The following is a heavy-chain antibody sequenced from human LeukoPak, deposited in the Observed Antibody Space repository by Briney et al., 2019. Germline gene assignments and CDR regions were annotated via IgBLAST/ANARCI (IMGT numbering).Heavy chain of an antibody. V-gene: IGHV5-51*01. Sequence: GESLKISCKGSGYSFTSYWIGWVRQMPGKGLEWMGIIYPGDSDTRYSPSFEGQVTISADKSIGTAYLQWSSLKASDTAMYYCARGQRYYDSSGTFDYWGQGTLVTVSS. J-gene: IGHJ4*02. CDR1: GYSFTSYW. CDR3: ARGQRYYDSSGTFDY. D-gene: IGHD3-22*01. CDR2: IYPGDSDT.